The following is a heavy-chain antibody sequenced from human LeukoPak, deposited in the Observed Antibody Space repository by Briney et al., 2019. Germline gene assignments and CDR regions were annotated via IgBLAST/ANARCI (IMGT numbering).Heavy chain of an antibody. V-gene: IGHV3-30*04. CDR1: RFTFSSYA. J-gene: IGHJ4*02. D-gene: IGHD5-24*01. Sequence: PGGSLRLSCAASRFTFSSYAMHWVRQAPRKGLEWVAVISYDGSNKYYADSVKGRFTISRDNSKNTLYLQTNSLRAEDTAVYYYASVGGYNSDYWGQGTLVTVSS. CDR2: ISYDGSNK. CDR3: ASVGGYNSDY.